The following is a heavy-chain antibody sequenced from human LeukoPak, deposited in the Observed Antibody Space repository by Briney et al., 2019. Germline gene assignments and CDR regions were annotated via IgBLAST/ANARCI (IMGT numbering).Heavy chain of an antibody. CDR3: ARVGPLVVPAAGLDY. CDR1: GYTLTELS. Sequence: ASVKVSCKVSGYTLTELSMHWVRQAPGKGLEWMGSFDPEDGETIYAQKFQGRVTMTEDTSTVTAYMELSSLRSEDTAVYYCARVGPLVVPAAGLDYWGQGTLVTVSS. CDR2: FDPEDGET. J-gene: IGHJ4*02. D-gene: IGHD2-2*01. V-gene: IGHV1-24*01.